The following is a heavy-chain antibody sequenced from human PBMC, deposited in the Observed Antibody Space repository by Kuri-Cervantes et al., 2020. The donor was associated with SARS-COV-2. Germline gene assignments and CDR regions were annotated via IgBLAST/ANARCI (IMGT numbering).Heavy chain of an antibody. CDR1: GYTFTSYG. Sequence: ASVKVSCKASGYTFTSYGISWVRQAPGQGLEWMGWISAYNGNTNYAQKLQGRVTMTTDTSTSTAYMELRSLRSGDTAVYYCARGGYFDWLANLYYYYMDVWGKGTTVTVSS. J-gene: IGHJ6*03. CDR2: ISAYNGNT. D-gene: IGHD3-9*01. V-gene: IGHV1-18*01. CDR3: ARGGYFDWLANLYYYYMDV.